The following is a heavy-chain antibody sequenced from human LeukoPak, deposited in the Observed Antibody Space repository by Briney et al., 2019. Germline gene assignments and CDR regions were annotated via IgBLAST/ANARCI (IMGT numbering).Heavy chain of an antibody. D-gene: IGHD6-6*01. CDR1: GITLSNYW. Sequence: GGSLRLSCTASGITLSNYWIHWVRQAPGKGPVWVSGINWNGGSIGYADSVKGRFTISRDNAKNSLYLQMNSLRAEDTAFYYCARDKGIQYSSSLDYWGQGTLVTVSS. CDR2: INWNGGSI. CDR3: ARDKGIQYSSSLDY. J-gene: IGHJ4*02. V-gene: IGHV3-20*04.